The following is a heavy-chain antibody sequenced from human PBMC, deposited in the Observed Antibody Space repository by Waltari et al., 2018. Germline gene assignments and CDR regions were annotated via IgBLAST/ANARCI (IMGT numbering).Heavy chain of an antibody. V-gene: IGHV1-69*02. CDR1: GGPFSSVG. CDR2: IIPMPGIT. CDR3: ARRVSTKGAFEV. J-gene: IGHJ3*01. D-gene: IGHD5-12*01. Sequence: QVQLVQSGPEVKQPGSSVKVSCKSSGGPFSSVGPHWLRQAPGQGLEWMGKIIPMPGITEYEQKCQGRLRITADRSTTTGYMELRSLGTEDTAIYYCARRVSTKGAFEVWGRGTLVTVSP.